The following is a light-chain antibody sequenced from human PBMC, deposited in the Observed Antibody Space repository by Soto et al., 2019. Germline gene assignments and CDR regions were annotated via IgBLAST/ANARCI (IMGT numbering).Light chain of an antibody. CDR1: SSDVGGYNY. J-gene: IGLJ1*01. V-gene: IGLV2-11*01. Sequence: QSALTQPRSVSGSPGQSVTISCTGTSSDVGGYNYVSWYQQHPGTAPKLMIYDGIKRPSGVPDRFSGSKSGNTASLTISGLQAEDEADYYCCSYAGSFTFVFGTGTKVTVL. CDR3: CSYAGSFTFV. CDR2: DGI.